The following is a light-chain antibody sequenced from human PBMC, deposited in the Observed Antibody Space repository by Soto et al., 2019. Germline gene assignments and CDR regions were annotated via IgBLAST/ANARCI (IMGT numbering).Light chain of an antibody. J-gene: IGKJ3*01. CDR1: QSVSRD. Sequence: IVLTQSPATLSLSPGERATLSCRASQSVSRDFAWYQQKPGQAPRLLIYDASNRATGIPARFSGSGSGTDFTLTINSLQPEDFAVYYCQHRHNFGPGTKVDFK. CDR2: DAS. CDR3: QHRHN. V-gene: IGKV3-11*01.